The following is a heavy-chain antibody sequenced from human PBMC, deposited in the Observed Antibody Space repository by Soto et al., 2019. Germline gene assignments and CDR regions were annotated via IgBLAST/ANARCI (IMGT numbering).Heavy chain of an antibody. D-gene: IGHD3-22*01. CDR3: AKESRRNYYDRSGYYYHDY. J-gene: IGHJ4*02. CDR2: ISYDGSNK. Sequence: QVQLVESGGGVVQPGRSLRLSCAASGFTFSSYGMHWVRQAPGKGLEWVAVISYDGSNKYYADSVKGRFTISRDNSKNTLYLQMNSLRAEDTAVYYCAKESRRNYYDRSGYYYHDYWGQGTLVTVSS. V-gene: IGHV3-30*18. CDR1: GFTFSSYG.